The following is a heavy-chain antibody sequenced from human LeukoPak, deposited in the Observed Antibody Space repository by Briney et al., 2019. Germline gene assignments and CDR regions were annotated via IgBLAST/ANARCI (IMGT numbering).Heavy chain of an antibody. V-gene: IGHV3-9*01. CDR1: GFTFDDYA. D-gene: IGHD3-10*01. CDR3: ASLHGWFGEFFSFSSHKGDAFDI. Sequence: PGGSLRLSCAASGFTFDDYAMHWVRQAPGKGLEWVSGISWNSGSIGYADSVKGRFTISRDNAKNSLYLQMNSLRAEDTAVYYCASLHGWFGEFFSFSSHKGDAFDIWGQGTMVTVSS. CDR2: ISWNSGSI. J-gene: IGHJ3*02.